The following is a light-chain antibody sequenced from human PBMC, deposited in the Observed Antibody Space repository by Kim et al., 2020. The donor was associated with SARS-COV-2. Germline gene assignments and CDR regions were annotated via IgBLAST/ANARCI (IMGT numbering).Light chain of an antibody. CDR1: SSDVGGYNY. CDR3: SSYTSSSTRV. Sequence: GQSITISCTGTSSDVGGYNYVSWYQQHPGKAPKLMIYDVSNRPSGVSNRFSVSKSGNTASLTISGLQAEDEADYYCSSYTSSSTRVFGGGTQLTVL. J-gene: IGLJ3*02. CDR2: DVS. V-gene: IGLV2-14*03.